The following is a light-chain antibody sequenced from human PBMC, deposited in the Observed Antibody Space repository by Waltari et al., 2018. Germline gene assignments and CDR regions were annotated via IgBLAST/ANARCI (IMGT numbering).Light chain of an antibody. Sequence: QSALTQPASVSGSPGQSITISCTGTSSDVGTYNYVSWYQQYPAKAPKLMIYDVSDRPSGVSNRFSGSKSGNTASLTISGLQAEDEADYYCSSYTSSSTPYVFGTGTQVTVL. CDR2: DVS. CDR1: SSDVGTYNY. J-gene: IGLJ1*01. CDR3: SSYTSSSTPYV. V-gene: IGLV2-14*03.